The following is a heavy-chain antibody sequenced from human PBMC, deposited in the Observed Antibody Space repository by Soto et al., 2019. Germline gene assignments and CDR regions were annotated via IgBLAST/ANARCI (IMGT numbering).Heavy chain of an antibody. D-gene: IGHD6-13*01. CDR3: ARAHSSSWYERDAFDI. CDR2: IYYSGST. CDR1: GGSISSYY. V-gene: IGHV4-59*01. Sequence: SETLSLTCTVSGGSISSYYWSWIRQPPGKGLEWIGYIYYSGSTNYNPSLKSRVTISVDTSKNQFSLKLSSVTAADTAVYYCARAHSSSWYERDAFDIWGQGTMVTVSS. J-gene: IGHJ3*02.